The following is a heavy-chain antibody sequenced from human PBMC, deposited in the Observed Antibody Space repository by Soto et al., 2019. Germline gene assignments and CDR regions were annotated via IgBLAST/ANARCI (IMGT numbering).Heavy chain of an antibody. D-gene: IGHD4-17*01. Sequence: QVQLVQSGAEVKKPGSSVKVSCKASGGTFSSYTISWVRQAPGQGLEWMGRIIPILGIANYAQKFQGRVTITADKSTSTAYVELSSLRSEDTAVYYCARWYGDRGYYYMDVWGNEPTVTVSS. V-gene: IGHV1-69*02. CDR3: ARWYGDRGYYYMDV. CDR2: IIPILGIA. J-gene: IGHJ6*03. CDR1: GGTFSSYT.